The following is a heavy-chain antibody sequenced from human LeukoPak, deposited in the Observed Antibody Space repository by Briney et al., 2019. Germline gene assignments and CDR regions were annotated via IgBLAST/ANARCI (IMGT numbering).Heavy chain of an antibody. CDR3: ARGSLQGLLDYFDY. Sequence: ASVKVSCKASGGTFSSYAISWVRQAPGQGLEWVGGIIPIFGTANYAQKFQGRVTITTDESTSTAYMELSSLRSEDTAVYYCARGSLQGLLDYFDYWGQGTLVTVSS. CDR2: IIPIFGTA. J-gene: IGHJ4*02. V-gene: IGHV1-69*05. CDR1: GGTFSSYA. D-gene: IGHD3-22*01.